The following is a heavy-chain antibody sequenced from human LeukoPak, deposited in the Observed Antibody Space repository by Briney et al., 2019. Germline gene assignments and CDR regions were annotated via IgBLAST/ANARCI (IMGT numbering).Heavy chain of an antibody. CDR1: GYTFTGYY. J-gene: IGHJ4*02. Sequence: ASVNVSCRATGYTFTGYYMHWVRLAPGQGLEWMGWINPTIGGTNVAQKFQGRVTMTKDTSISTAYMELSRLISDDTAVYYCARAPGSNPFYYFDYWGQGTLVTVSS. CDR3: ARAPGSNPFYYFDY. CDR2: INPTIGGT. D-gene: IGHD2-8*01. V-gene: IGHV1-2*02.